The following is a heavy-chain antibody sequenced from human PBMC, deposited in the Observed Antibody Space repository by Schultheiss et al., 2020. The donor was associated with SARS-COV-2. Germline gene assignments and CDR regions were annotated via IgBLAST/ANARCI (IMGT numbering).Heavy chain of an antibody. V-gene: IGHV1-8*01. CDR1: GYTFTSYD. CDR3: ARVSGRSGVENGMDV. D-gene: IGHD2-15*01. J-gene: IGHJ6*02. CDR2: MNPNSGNT. Sequence: GESLKISCKASGYTFTSYDINWVRQATGQGLEWMGWMNPNSGNTGYAQKFQGWVTMTRDTSISTAYMELSRLRSEDTAVYYCARVSGRSGVENGMDVWGQGTTVTVSS.